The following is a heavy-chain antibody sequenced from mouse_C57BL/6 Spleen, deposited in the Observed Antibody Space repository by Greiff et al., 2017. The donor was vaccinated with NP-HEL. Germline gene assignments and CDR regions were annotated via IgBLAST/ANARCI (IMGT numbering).Heavy chain of an antibody. CDR1: GFTFSSYA. Sequence: EVMLVESGGGLVKPGGSLKLSCAASGFTFSSYAMSWVRQTPEKRLEWVATISDGGSYTYYPDNVKGRFTISRDNAKNNLYLQMGHLKSEDTAMYYCARANWGEFDYWGQGTTLTVSS. V-gene: IGHV5-4*03. J-gene: IGHJ2*01. CDR3: ARANWGEFDY. CDR2: ISDGGSYT. D-gene: IGHD4-1*02.